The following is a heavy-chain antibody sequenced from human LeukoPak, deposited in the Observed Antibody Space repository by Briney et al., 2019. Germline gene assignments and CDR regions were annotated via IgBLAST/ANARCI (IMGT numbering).Heavy chain of an antibody. Sequence: SETLSLTCTVSGGSTSSSTYYWDWIRQPPGKGLEWIGEINHSGSTNYNPSLKSRVTISVDTSKNQFSLKLSSVTAADTAVYYCARGQESYYYDSSGYYGYWGQGTLVTVSS. D-gene: IGHD3-22*01. CDR1: GGSTSSSTYY. CDR2: INHSGST. J-gene: IGHJ4*02. CDR3: ARGQESYYYDSSGYYGY. V-gene: IGHV4-39*07.